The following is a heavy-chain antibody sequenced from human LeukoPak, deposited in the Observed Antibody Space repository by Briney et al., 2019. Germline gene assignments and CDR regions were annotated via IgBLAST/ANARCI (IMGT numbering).Heavy chain of an antibody. J-gene: IGHJ4*02. CDR3: AKGSSYYYDSSGYEFDY. Sequence: GGSLRLSCAASGFTFSDYYMSWIRQAPGKGLEWVSAISGSGGSTYYADSVKGRFTISRDNSKNTLYLQMNSLRAEDTAVYYCAKGSSYYYDSSGYEFDYWGQGTLVTVSS. CDR2: ISGSGGST. CDR1: GFTFSDYY. V-gene: IGHV3-23*01. D-gene: IGHD3-22*01.